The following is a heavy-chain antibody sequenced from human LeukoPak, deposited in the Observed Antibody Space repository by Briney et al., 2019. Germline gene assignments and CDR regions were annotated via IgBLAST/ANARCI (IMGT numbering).Heavy chain of an antibody. CDR1: GFTFSSYS. J-gene: IGHJ4*02. CDR3: ATRSGGTKTPFDY. V-gene: IGHV3-21*01. CDR2: ISSSSSYI. D-gene: IGHD1-14*01. Sequence: GGSLRLSCAASGFTFSSYSMNWVRQAPGKGLEWVSSISSSSSYIYYADSVKGRFTISRDNAKNSLYLQMNSLRAEDTAVYYCATRSGGTKTPFDYWGQGTLVTVSS.